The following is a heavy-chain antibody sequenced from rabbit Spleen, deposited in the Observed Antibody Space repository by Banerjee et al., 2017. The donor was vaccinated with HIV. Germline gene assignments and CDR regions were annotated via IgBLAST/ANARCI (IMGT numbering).Heavy chain of an antibody. D-gene: IGHD8-1*01. J-gene: IGHJ6*01. V-gene: IGHV1S45*01. CDR1: GFSFSGYNW. Sequence: QEKLVESGGDLVKPGGSLTLTCTASGFSFSGYNWICWVRQAPGKGLEWIACIDIGSRDFTFYASWAKGRFTISKTSSTTVTLQMTSLTVADTATYFCARDTGTSFSTYGMDLWGPGTLVTVS. CDR2: IDIGSRDFT. CDR3: ARDTGTSFSTYGMDL.